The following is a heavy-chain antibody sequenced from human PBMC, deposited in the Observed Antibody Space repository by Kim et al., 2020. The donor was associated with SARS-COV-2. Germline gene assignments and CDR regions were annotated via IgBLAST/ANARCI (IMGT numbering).Heavy chain of an antibody. V-gene: IGHV3-30*01. D-gene: IGHD1-26*01. J-gene: IGHJ4*02. Sequence: YADCGKGRFTISRDNSRKTLSLQMDSLRPEDTAVYYCASEDRGSGSAADYWGQGTLVTVSS. CDR3: ASEDRGSGSAADY.